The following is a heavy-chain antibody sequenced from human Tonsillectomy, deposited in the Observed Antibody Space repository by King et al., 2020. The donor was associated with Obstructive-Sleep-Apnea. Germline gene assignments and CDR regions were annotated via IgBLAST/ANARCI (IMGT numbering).Heavy chain of an antibody. J-gene: IGHJ4*02. D-gene: IGHD3-22*01. Sequence: VQLVESGGGLVQPGGSLRLSCAASGFTFGSYAMSWVRQAPGKGLEWVSGISTGGDNTHTIESVKGLFTISRDNSNNTQVLQMNSLRAEDTSLYYCAKDADRSAIHGFDYWGQGTLVTVSS. CDR3: AKDADRSAIHGFDY. V-gene: IGHV3-23*04. CDR1: GFTFGSYA. CDR2: ISTGGDNT.